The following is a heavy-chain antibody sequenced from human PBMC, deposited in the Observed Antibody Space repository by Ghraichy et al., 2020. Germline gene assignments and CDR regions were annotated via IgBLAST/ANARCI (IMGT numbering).Heavy chain of an antibody. CDR2: ISTDSYYT. J-gene: IGHJ6*02. D-gene: IGHD1-20*01. Sequence: GGSRRLSCAASGFTFSSYSMNWVRQAPGKGLEWVSSISTDSYYTYYADSVRGRFTISRDNAKNSLYLQVNSLRADDTAVYYCARDRRITGTSGIYYYFYGTDVWGQGTTVTVSS. CDR1: GFTFSSYS. V-gene: IGHV3-21*01. CDR3: ARDRRITGTSGIYYYFYGTDV.